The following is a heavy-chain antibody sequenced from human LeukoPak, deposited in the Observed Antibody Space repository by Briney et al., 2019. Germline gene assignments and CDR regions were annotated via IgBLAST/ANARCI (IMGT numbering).Heavy chain of an antibody. Sequence: PGGSLRLSCAASGFSFSSYWMHWVRQAPGKGLVWVARINSDGRTTTYADSVKGRFTLSRNNPTNPLHLHMSSPRAEDTAVYYCVRFSYSSSWSGEYWGQGTLVTVSS. CDR3: VRFSYSSSWSGEY. J-gene: IGHJ4*02. CDR1: GFSFSSYW. CDR2: INSDGRTT. V-gene: IGHV3-74*01. D-gene: IGHD6-13*01.